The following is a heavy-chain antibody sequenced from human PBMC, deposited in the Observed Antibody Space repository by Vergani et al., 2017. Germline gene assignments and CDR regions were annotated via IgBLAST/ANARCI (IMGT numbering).Heavy chain of an antibody. CDR2: INHSGST. CDR1: GGSFSGYY. J-gene: IGHJ3*02. V-gene: IGHV4-34*01. Sequence: QVQLQQWGAGLLKPSETLSLTCAVYGGSFSGYYWSWIRQPPGKGLEWIGEINHSGSTNYNPSLKSRVTISVDTSKNQFSLNLSSVTAADTAVYYCARRKHIVVVTAILRGGDAFDIWGQGTMVTVSS. D-gene: IGHD2-21*02. CDR3: ARRKHIVVVTAILRGGDAFDI.